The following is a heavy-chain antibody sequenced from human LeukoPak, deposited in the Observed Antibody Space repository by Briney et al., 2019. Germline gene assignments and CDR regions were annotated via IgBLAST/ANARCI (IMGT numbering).Heavy chain of an antibody. Sequence: GASVKVSCKASGYTFTSYGISWVRQAPGQGLEWMGWISAYNGNTNYAQKLQGRVTMTTDTSTSTAYMELRSLRSDDTAVYYCARVEAALSAYSNYGNLDYWGQGTLVTVSS. CDR2: ISAYNGNT. CDR3: ARVEAALSAYSNYGNLDY. D-gene: IGHD4-11*01. V-gene: IGHV1-18*01. J-gene: IGHJ4*02. CDR1: GYTFTSYG.